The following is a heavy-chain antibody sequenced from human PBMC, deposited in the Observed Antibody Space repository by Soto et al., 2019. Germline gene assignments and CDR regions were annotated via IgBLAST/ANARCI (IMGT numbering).Heavy chain of an antibody. CDR1: GGSISSSSYY. D-gene: IGHD5-12*01. J-gene: IGHJ3*02. Sequence: SETLSLTCTVSGGSISSSSYYWGWIRQPPGKGLEWIGSIYYSGSTYYNPSLKSRVTISVDTSKNQFSLKLSSVTAADTAVYYCAAGLTEDAFDIWGQGTMVTVSS. CDR2: IYYSGST. V-gene: IGHV4-39*01. CDR3: AAGLTEDAFDI.